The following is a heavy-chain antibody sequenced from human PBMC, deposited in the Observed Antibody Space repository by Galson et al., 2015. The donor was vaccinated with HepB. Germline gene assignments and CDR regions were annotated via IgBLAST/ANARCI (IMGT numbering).Heavy chain of an antibody. CDR1: GFTFSSYS. V-gene: IGHV3-48*02. J-gene: IGHJ6*02. Sequence: LRLSCAASGFTFSSYSMNWVRQAPGKGLEWVSYISSSSSTIYYADSVKGRFTISRDNAKNSLYLQVNSLRDEDTAVYYCASLFGGSDWGVVVPAATGHYYYGMDVWGQGTTVTVSS. D-gene: IGHD2-2*01. CDR2: ISSSSSTI. CDR3: ASLFGGSDWGVVVPAATGHYYYGMDV.